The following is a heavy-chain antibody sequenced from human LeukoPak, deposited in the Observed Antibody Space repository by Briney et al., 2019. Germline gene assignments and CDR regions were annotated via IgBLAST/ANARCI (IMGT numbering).Heavy chain of an antibody. CDR1: GGSISSYY. V-gene: IGHV4-59*01. Sequence: SETLSLTCTVSGGSISSYYWSWIRQPPGKGLEWIGYIYYSGSTNYNPSLKSRVTISVDASKNQFSLKLSSVTAADTAVYYCARVAAAGNDYWGQGTLVTVSS. D-gene: IGHD6-13*01. J-gene: IGHJ4*02. CDR3: ARVAAAGNDY. CDR2: IYYSGST.